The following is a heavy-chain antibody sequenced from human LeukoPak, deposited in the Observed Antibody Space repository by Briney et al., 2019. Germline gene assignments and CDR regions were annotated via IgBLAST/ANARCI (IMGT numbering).Heavy chain of an antibody. V-gene: IGHV3-33*01. CDR3: ARDPSRPYSSSWPDY. Sequence: GGSLRLSCAASGFTFSSYGMHWVRQAPGKGLEWVAVIWYDGSNKYYADSVKGRFTISRDNSKNTLYLQMNSLRAEDTAVYYCARDPSRPYSSSWPDYWGQGTLVTVSS. J-gene: IGHJ4*02. CDR2: IWYDGSNK. D-gene: IGHD6-13*01. CDR1: GFTFSSYG.